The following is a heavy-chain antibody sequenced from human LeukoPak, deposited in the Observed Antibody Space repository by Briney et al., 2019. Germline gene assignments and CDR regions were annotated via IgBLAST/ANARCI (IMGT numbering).Heavy chain of an antibody. CDR1: GFIVSSNY. V-gene: IGHV3-66*01. CDR3: GRLNFGDDY. D-gene: IGHD4-17*01. CDR2: IYGSTSA. J-gene: IGHJ4*02. Sequence: GGSLRLSCAASGFIVSSNYINWVRQAPGKGLEWVSLIYGSTSADYADSVKGRLTIFRDTSMNTSYFRINNLRAEDTAVVYYGRLNFGDDYWGQGTLVTVSS.